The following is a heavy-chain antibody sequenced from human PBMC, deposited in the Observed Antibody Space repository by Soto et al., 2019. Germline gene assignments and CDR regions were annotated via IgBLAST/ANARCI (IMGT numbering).Heavy chain of an antibody. CDR2: ISYDGSNK. J-gene: IGHJ5*02. D-gene: IGHD6-13*01. CDR3: ARDGSVAAAGTLKNWFDP. V-gene: IGHV3-30-3*01. Sequence: GGSLRLSCAASGFTFSSYAMHWVRQAPGKGLEWVAVISYDGSNKYYADSVKGRFTISRDNSKNTLYLQMNSLRAEDTAVYYCARDGSVAAAGTLKNWFDPWGQGTLVTVSS. CDR1: GFTFSSYA.